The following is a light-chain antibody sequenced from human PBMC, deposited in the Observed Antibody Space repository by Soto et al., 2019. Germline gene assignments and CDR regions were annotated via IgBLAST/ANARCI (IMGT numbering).Light chain of an antibody. CDR1: QDIYKY. CDR3: QQYDKVPWT. CDR2: DAS. V-gene: IGKV1-33*01. J-gene: IGKJ1*01. Sequence: DIQMTQSPSSLSASVGDRVTITCQASQDIYKYLNWYQQKPGNAPKLLIYDASNLETGVPSSFSGSGSRTDFTFTISSLQPEDIATYYCQQYDKVPWTFGQGTKVEIK.